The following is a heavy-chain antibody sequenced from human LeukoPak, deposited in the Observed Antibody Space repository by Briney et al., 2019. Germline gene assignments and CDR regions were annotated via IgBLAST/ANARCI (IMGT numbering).Heavy chain of an antibody. Sequence: ASVKVSCKASGYTFTSYDISWVRQAPGQGLEWMGWMNPNSAKTGYAQKFQGRVTMTRNISVVTAYMELASLRSEDTAVYYCVTETSVGSFDYWGQGTPVTVSS. CDR2: MNPNSAKT. CDR1: GYTFTSYD. D-gene: IGHD2-2*01. J-gene: IGHJ4*02. V-gene: IGHV1-8*01. CDR3: VTETSVGSFDY.